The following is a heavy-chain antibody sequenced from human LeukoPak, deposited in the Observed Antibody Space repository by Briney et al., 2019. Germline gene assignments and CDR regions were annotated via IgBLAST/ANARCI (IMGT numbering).Heavy chain of an antibody. V-gene: IGHV4-61*02. CDR2: ISSSGST. D-gene: IGHD3-22*01. CDR3: ARGPYSYDSSGAFDI. J-gene: IGHJ3*02. Sequence: SETLSLTCTVSGDSISSGDYYWSWIRQPAGKGLEGIGRISSSGSTNYNPSLKRRVTISVDTSKNQFFLKLSSVTAADTAVYFCARGPYSYDSSGAFDIWGQGTMVTVSS. CDR1: GDSISSGDYY.